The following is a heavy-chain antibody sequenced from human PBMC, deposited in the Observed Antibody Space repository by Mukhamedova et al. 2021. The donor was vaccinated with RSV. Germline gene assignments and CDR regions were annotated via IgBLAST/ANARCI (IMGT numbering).Heavy chain of an antibody. V-gene: IGHV1-69*01. Sequence: KFQGRVTITADESTSTAYMELSSLRSEDTAVYYCARPYSSGSHLSPYYYGMDVWGQGTTVTVSS. J-gene: IGHJ6*02. D-gene: IGHD6-19*01. CDR3: ARPYSSGSHLSPYYYGMDV.